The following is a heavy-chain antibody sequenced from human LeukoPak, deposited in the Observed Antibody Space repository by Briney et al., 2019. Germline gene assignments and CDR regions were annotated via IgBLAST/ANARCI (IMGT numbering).Heavy chain of an antibody. CDR1: GGSISSYY. CDR2: IYTSGST. Sequence: PSETLSLTCTVSGGSISSYYWSWIRQPAGKGLEWIGRIYTSGSTNYNPSLKSRVTMSVDTSKNQSSLKLSSVTAADTAVYYCARGVTYYYDSSGYYFDYWGQGTLVTVSS. D-gene: IGHD3-22*01. V-gene: IGHV4-4*07. J-gene: IGHJ4*02. CDR3: ARGVTYYYDSSGYYFDY.